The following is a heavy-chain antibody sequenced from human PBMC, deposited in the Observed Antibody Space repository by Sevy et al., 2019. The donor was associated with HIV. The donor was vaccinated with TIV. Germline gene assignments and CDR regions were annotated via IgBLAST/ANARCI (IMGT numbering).Heavy chain of an antibody. CDR1: GFTFSSYA. Sequence: GGSLRLSCAASGFTFSSYAMHWVRQAPGKGLERVAVISYDGSNKYYADSVKGRFTISRDNSKNTLYLQMNSLRAEDTAVYYCARWQLERRGFDYWGQGTLVTVSS. CDR2: ISYDGSNK. D-gene: IGHD1-1*01. J-gene: IGHJ4*02. CDR3: ARWQLERRGFDY. V-gene: IGHV3-30-3*01.